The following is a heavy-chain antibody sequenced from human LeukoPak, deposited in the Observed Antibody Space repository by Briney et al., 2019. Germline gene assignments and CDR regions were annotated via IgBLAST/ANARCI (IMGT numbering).Heavy chain of an antibody. D-gene: IGHD5-18*01. V-gene: IGHV1-8*01. J-gene: IGHJ4*02. CDR2: MNPNSGNT. Sequence: ASVKVSCKASGYTFTSYDINWVRQATGQGLEWMGWMNPNSGNTGYAQKFQGRVTMTRDTSTSTVYMELSSLRPEDTAVYYCAREGGYSYGFDYWGQGTLVTVSS. CDR1: GYTFTSYD. CDR3: AREGGYSYGFDY.